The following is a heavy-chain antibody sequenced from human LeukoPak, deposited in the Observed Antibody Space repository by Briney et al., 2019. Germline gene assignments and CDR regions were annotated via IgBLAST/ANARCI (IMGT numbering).Heavy chain of an antibody. CDR1: GYTFTGYY. V-gene: IGHV1-2*02. CDR2: INPNSGGT. D-gene: IGHD5-18*01. Sequence: VSVKVSCKASGYTFTGYYMHWVRQAPGQGLEWMGWINPNSGGTNYAQKFQGRVTMTRDTSISTAYMELSRLRSDDTAVYYCARDLLGGYSYGFVSYWGQGTLVTVSS. CDR3: ARDLLGGYSYGFVSY. J-gene: IGHJ4*02.